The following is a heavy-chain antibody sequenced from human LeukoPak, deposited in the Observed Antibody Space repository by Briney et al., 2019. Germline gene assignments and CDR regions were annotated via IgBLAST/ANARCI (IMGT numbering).Heavy chain of an antibody. J-gene: IGHJ3*01. V-gene: IGHV3-23*01. CDR3: ARGAFGVYAFDL. CDR2: ISGSGGST. D-gene: IGHD3-3*01. Sequence: GGSLRLSCAASGFTFSSYAMSWVRQAPGKGLEWVSAISGSGGSTYYADSVKGRFTISRDNAKNTLYVQMNSLRAEDTAVYYCARGAFGVYAFDLWGQGTVVTVSS. CDR1: GFTFSSYA.